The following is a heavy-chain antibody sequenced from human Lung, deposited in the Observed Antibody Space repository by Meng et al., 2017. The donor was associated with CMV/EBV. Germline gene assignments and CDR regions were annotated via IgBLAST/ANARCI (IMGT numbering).Heavy chain of an antibody. Sequence: GGSLRLXCAASGFTFGFYSLNWVRQAPGKGLEWVASITSASRYIFFADSVRGRFTVSRDNAKNSIYLQMNSLRAEDTAVYYCARDQGSYEQLAPDYYYGMDVWGRGTXVNVYS. CDR2: ITSASRYI. CDR1: GFTFGFYS. D-gene: IGHD1-1*01. CDR3: ARDQGSYEQLAPDYYYGMDV. J-gene: IGHJ6*02. V-gene: IGHV3-21*01.